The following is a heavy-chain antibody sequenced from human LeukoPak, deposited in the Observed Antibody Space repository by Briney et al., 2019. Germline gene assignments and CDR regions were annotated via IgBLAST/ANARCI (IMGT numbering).Heavy chain of an antibody. Sequence: PSETLSLTCTVSGYSISSGYYWGWIRQPPGKGLEWIGSIYHSGSTYYNPSLKSRVTIPVDTSKNQFSLKLSSVTAADTAVYYCAGCSGGSCTLGGYSYYMDVWGKGTTVTVSS. D-gene: IGHD2-15*01. CDR3: AGCSGGSCTLGGYSYYMDV. J-gene: IGHJ6*03. CDR1: GYSISSGYY. CDR2: IYHSGST. V-gene: IGHV4-38-2*02.